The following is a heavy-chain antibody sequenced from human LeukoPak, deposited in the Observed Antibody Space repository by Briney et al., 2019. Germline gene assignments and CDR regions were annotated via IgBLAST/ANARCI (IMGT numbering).Heavy chain of an antibody. CDR1: GFTFSSYG. Sequence: PGGSLRLSCAASGFTFSSYGVNWVRQAPGKGLEWVSGISPSGGITFYADSVKGRFTISRDNSKNMVLVQVNSLRAEDTALYYCAKVGALRYFDWLPLRDYFDYWGQGTLVTVSS. D-gene: IGHD3-9*01. CDR2: ISPSGGIT. J-gene: IGHJ4*02. V-gene: IGHV3-23*01. CDR3: AKVGALRYFDWLPLRDYFDY.